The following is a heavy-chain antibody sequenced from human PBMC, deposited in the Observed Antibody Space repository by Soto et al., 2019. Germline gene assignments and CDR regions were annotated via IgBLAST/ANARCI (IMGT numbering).Heavy chain of an antibody. Sequence: QVVLRQSGTEVKRPGSSVKVSCKASGVPFNSYGFAWLRQAPGRGLEWVGRINPTSQLGNYEQRLQGRVTLTADTTPTKAYMELSGRTSEDKDVYYCARMKLASLDHWGQGTLVTVSS. V-gene: IGHV1-69*17. CDR1: GVPFNSYG. J-gene: IGHJ4*02. CDR3: ARMKLASLDH. CDR2: INPTSQLG.